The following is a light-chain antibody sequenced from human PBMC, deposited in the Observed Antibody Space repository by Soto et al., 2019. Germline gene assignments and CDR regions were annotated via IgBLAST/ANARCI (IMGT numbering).Light chain of an antibody. Sequence: EIVFTQSPGTLYLSPGDRASLCCRASQSVSNNYLAWYQQKPGQAPRLLIYGASNRATGIPGRFSGSGSGTDFTLTISRLQPEDFAVYYCQQYGSSGTFGQGTKVDIK. CDR3: QQYGSSGT. J-gene: IGKJ1*01. CDR1: QSVSNNY. V-gene: IGKV3-20*01. CDR2: GAS.